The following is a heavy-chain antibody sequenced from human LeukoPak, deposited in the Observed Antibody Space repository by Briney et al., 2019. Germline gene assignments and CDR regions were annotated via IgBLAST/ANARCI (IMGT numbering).Heavy chain of an antibody. CDR2: IIPIFGTA. D-gene: IGHD1-14*01. V-gene: IGHV1-69*01. CDR1: GGTFSSYA. Sequence: GASVTVSCKASGGTFSSYAISWVRQAPGQGLEWMGGIIPIFGTANYAQKFQGRVTITADESTSTAYMELSSLRSEDTAVYYCAHPSRTYYYYAMDVWGQGTTVTVSS. J-gene: IGHJ6*02. CDR3: AHPSRTYYYYAMDV.